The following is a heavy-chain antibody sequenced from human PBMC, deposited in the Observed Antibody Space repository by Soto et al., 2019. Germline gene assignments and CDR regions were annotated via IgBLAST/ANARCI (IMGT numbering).Heavy chain of an antibody. CDR1: GFRFSDYS. CDR2: ISSSSFTI. Sequence: GGSLRLSCAGSGFRFSDYSMNWVRQAPGRGLEWVSYISSSSFTIHYADSVEGRFAISRDNAKNSLYLQMNSLRAEDTAVYYCAKGVITIFGVVRLGNNWFDPWGQGTLVTVSS. V-gene: IGHV3-48*01. J-gene: IGHJ5*02. D-gene: IGHD3-3*01. CDR3: AKGVITIFGVVRLGNNWFDP.